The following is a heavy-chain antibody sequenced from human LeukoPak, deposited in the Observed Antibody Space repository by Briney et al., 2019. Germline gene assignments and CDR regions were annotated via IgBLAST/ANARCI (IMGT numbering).Heavy chain of an antibody. J-gene: IGHJ6*02. CDR3: ASYDYGDYYGMDV. D-gene: IGHD4-17*01. CDR1: GFTFSSYW. Sequence: GGSLRLSCAASGFTFSSYWMSWVRQAPGKGLEWVANIKQDGSEKYYVDSVKGRFTISRDNAKNSLYLQMNSLRAEDTAVYYCASYDYGDYYGMDVWGQGTTVTVSS. V-gene: IGHV3-7*01. CDR2: IKQDGSEK.